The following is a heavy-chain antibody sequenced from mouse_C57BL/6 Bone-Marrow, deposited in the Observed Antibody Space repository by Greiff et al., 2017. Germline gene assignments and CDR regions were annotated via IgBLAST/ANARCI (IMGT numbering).Heavy chain of an antibody. CDR3: ARSSDGYYRY. V-gene: IGHV1-69*01. J-gene: IGHJ2*01. D-gene: IGHD2-3*01. Sequence: QVQLQQPGAELVMPGASVKLSCKASGYTFTSYWMHWVKQRPGQGLEWIGEIDPSDSYTNYNKKFKGKSTLTVDKSSSTAYMQLSSLTSEDSAVYYCARSSDGYYRYWGQGTTLTVSS. CDR2: IDPSDSYT. CDR1: GYTFTSYW.